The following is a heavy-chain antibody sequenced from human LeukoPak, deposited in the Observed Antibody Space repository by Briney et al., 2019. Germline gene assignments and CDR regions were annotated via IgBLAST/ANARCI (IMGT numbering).Heavy chain of an antibody. V-gene: IGHV4-34*01. CDR2: INHSGST. Sequence: PSETLSLTCAVYGGSFSGYYWSWIRQPPGKGLEWIGEINHSGSTNYNPSLRGRVTISVDTSKNQFSLKLSSLTAADTAVYYCARSQSQEFAWLRDKFYMDVWGKGTTVTISS. J-gene: IGHJ6*03. CDR3: ARSQSQEFAWLRDKFYMDV. D-gene: IGHD3-9*01. CDR1: GGSFSGYY.